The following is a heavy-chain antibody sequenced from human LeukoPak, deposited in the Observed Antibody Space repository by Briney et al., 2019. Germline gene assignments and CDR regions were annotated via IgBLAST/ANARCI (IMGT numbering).Heavy chain of an antibody. CDR2: IWNSGSTI. CDR1: GFTFSDHY. Sequence: GGSLRLSCAGSGFTFSDHYLSWIRQAPGKGLEWVSYIWNSGSTIYYADSVMGRFTISRDNAKNSVYLQMNSLRAEDTAVYYCARGHYGLDYWGQGTMVTVSS. V-gene: IGHV3-11*01. D-gene: IGHD3-16*01. J-gene: IGHJ4*02. CDR3: ARGHYGLDY.